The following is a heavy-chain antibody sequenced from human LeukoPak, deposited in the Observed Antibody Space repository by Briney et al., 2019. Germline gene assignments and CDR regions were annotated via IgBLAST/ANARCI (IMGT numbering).Heavy chain of an antibody. CDR2: INPNSGGT. J-gene: IGHJ4*02. CDR3: ARGPAAVSLRGTYYFDY. D-gene: IGHD2-2*01. V-gene: IGHV1-2*02. Sequence: ASVKVSCKASGYTFTGYYMHWVRQAPGQGLEWMGWINPNSGGTNYAQKFQGRVTMTRDTSISTAYMELSRLRSDDTAVYYCARGPAAVSLRGTYYFDYWGQGTLVTVSS. CDR1: GYTFTGYY.